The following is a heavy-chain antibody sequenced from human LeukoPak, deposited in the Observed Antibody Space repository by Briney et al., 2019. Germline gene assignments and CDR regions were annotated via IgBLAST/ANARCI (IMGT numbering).Heavy chain of an antibody. CDR2: ISSSSSYI. V-gene: IGHV3-21*04. CDR3: ARGGLLWFGELSPYFDY. Sequence: GGSLRLSCAASGFTFSSYSMNWVRQAPGKGLEWVSSISSSSSYIYYADSVKSRFTISRDNAKNSLYLQMNSLRAEDTAVYYCARGGLLWFGELSPYFDYWGQGTLVTVSS. D-gene: IGHD3-10*01. CDR1: GFTFSSYS. J-gene: IGHJ4*02.